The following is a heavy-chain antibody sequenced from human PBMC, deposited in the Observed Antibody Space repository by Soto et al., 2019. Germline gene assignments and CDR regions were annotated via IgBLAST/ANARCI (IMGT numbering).Heavy chain of an antibody. CDR2: IYPGDSDT. CDR1: GYSFTSYW. D-gene: IGHD2-2*01. J-gene: IGHJ4*02. V-gene: IGHV5-51*01. Sequence: PGESLKISCKGSGYSFTSYWIGWVRQMPRKGLEWMGIIYPGDSDTRYSPSFQGQVTISADKSISTAYLQWSSLKASDTAMYYCARLPDIVVVPAAMAPIDYWGQGTLVTVSS. CDR3: ARLPDIVVVPAAMAPIDY.